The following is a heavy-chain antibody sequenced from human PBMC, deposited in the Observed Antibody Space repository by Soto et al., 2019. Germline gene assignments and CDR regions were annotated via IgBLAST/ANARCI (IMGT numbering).Heavy chain of an antibody. Sequence: PGGSLRLSCAASGFSFSDYYMMWVRQAPGKGLEWVALISYDGSLKYYVDSVKGRFTISRDNSKNTLYLQMNSLRTEDTAVYYCARVSRYYDSSGYYWLYYFDYWRQGTLVTVSS. CDR1: GFSFSDYY. D-gene: IGHD3-22*01. CDR3: ARVSRYYDSSGYYWLYYFDY. CDR2: ISYDGSLK. J-gene: IGHJ4*02. V-gene: IGHV3-30*03.